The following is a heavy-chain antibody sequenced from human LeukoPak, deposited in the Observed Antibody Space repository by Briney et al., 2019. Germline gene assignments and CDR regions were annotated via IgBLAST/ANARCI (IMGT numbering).Heavy chain of an antibody. J-gene: IGHJ3*02. Sequence: KSSETLSLTCSVSGGSISSYFWSWIRQPPGKGLEWIGYIYDSGSPNYNPSLKSRVTISVDTSKNQFSLKLNSVTAADTAMYYCARNLQLYSPCAFDIWGQGTMVTVSS. CDR3: ARNLQLYSPCAFDI. V-gene: IGHV4-59*01. D-gene: IGHD3-16*02. CDR1: GGSISSYF. CDR2: IYDSGSP.